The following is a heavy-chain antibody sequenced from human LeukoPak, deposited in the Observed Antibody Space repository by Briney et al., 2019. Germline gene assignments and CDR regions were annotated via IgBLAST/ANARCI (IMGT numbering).Heavy chain of an antibody. Sequence: ASVKVSCKTSGYTFTDYYMHWVRQAPGQGLEWMGWINPNSGGTNYAQKFQGRVTMTRDTSISTAYMELSRLRSDDTAVYYCARGDCSSTSCYYYYGMDVWGQGTTVTVSS. V-gene: IGHV1-2*02. CDR1: GYTFTDYY. CDR3: ARGDCSSTSCYYYYGMDV. D-gene: IGHD2-2*01. J-gene: IGHJ6*02. CDR2: INPNSGGT.